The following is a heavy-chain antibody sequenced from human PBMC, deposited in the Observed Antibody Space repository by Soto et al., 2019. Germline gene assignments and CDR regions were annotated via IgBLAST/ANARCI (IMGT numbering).Heavy chain of an antibody. CDR2: ISYDGSNK. J-gene: IGHJ4*02. Sequence: PGGSLRLSCAASGFTFSSYAMHWVRQAPGKGLEWVAVISYDGSNKYYADSVKGRFTISRDNSKNTLYLQMNSLRSEDTAVYYCAREPSNWNFDYWGQGTLVTVSS. CDR1: GFTFSSYA. V-gene: IGHV3-30-3*01. CDR3: AREPSNWNFDY. D-gene: IGHD1-20*01.